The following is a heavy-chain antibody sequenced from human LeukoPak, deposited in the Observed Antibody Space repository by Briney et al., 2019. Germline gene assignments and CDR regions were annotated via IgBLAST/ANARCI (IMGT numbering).Heavy chain of an antibody. J-gene: IGHJ6*02. Sequence: PSQTLSLTCTVSGGSISTGAYYWGWIRQHPEKGLEWLGHISYTGNTYYNPPLKSRMTMSLDTSENQFSLRVSSVTAADTAVYYCARDWAGSCGGGSCNSYGMDVWGQGTTVTVPS. CDR3: ARDWAGSCGGGSCNSYGMDV. D-gene: IGHD2-15*01. V-gene: IGHV4-31*03. CDR1: GGSISTGAYY. CDR2: ISYTGNT.